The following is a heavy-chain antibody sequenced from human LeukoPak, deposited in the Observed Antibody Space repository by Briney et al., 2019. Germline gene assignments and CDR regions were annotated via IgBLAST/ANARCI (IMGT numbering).Heavy chain of an antibody. CDR3: PKDYSGSYYVAGHIEY. CDR1: GFTFSSYG. Sequence: PGGSLRLSCAASGFTFSSYGMHWVRQAPGKGLEWVACIRIDGSNKDYASSVRGRFTFCRDNSRNTLYLQMSRMRPNDAADYYGPKDYSGSYYVAGHIEYWGQGILVSVSS. D-gene: IGHD1-26*01. V-gene: IGHV3-30*02. J-gene: IGHJ4*02. CDR2: IRIDGSNK.